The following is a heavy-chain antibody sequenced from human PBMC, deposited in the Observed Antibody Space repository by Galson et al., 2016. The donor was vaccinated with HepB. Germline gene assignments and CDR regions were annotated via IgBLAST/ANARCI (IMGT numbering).Heavy chain of an antibody. Sequence: SLRLSCAASGFMFSSYWMSWVRQAPGKGLEWVANLNKDGSEKYYMDSVKGRFTISRDNGKNALYLQMNSLRAEDTAVYYCARTIVAVPGANDYFDYWGQGTLVTVSS. D-gene: IGHD2-2*01. CDR2: LNKDGSEK. CDR3: ARTIVAVPGANDYFDY. J-gene: IGHJ4*02. CDR1: GFMFSSYW. V-gene: IGHV3-7*01.